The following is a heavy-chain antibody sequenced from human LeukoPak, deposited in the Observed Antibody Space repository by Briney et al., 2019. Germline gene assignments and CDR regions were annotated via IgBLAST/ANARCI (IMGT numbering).Heavy chain of an antibody. Sequence: GGSLRLSCAASGFTFSSYAMSWVRQPHAKGLEWVPAISGSGGSTYYAPSVKGRFTISRHNSENTLYLQMNSLRAEDTAIYYCANFGDLVLGIDYWGQGTLVTVSS. CDR1: GFTFSSYA. CDR3: ANFGDLVLGIDY. V-gene: IGHV3-23*01. D-gene: IGHD3-10*01. J-gene: IGHJ4*02. CDR2: ISGSGGST.